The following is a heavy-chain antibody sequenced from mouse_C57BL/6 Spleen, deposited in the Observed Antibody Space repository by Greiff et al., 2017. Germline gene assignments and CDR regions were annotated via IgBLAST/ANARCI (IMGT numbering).Heavy chain of an antibody. CDR2: IWRGGST. J-gene: IGHJ1*03. Sequence: VQLQQSGPGLVQPSQSLSITCTVSGFSLTSYGVHWVRQSPGKGLEWLGVIWRGGSTDYNAAFMSRLSITKDNSKSQVFFKMNSLQADDTAIYYCAKEDYYGSSYPWYFDVWGTGTTVTVSS. V-gene: IGHV2-5*01. CDR3: AKEDYYGSSYPWYFDV. CDR1: GFSLTSYG. D-gene: IGHD1-1*01.